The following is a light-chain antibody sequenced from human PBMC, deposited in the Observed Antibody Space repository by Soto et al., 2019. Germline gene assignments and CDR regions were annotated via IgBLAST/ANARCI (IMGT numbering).Light chain of an antibody. CDR2: QDS. Sequence: SYELTQPPSVSVSPGQTASITCSGDKLGDKYAYWYQQKPGQSPVLVIYQDSKRPSGIPERFSGSNSGNTATLTICGTQAMDHADYYCHPFDSSTVLFGGGTKLTVL. CDR3: HPFDSSTVL. V-gene: IGLV3-1*01. J-gene: IGLJ2*01. CDR1: KLGDKY.